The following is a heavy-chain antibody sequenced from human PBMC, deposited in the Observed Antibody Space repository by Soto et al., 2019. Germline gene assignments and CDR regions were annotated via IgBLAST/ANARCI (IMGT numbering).Heavy chain of an antibody. V-gene: IGHV1-3*04. Sequence: ASVKVSCKASGYSFTTHAMIWVRQAPEQRPEWMGWVNTGNGNTRYSPKFQGRVNITRDTSASTAYMELSSLKSEDTAVYYCARGEQLYHYYYGMDVWGQGSTVTVSS. CDR2: VNTGNGNT. CDR1: GYSFTTHA. J-gene: IGHJ6*02. CDR3: ARGEQLYHYYYGMDV.